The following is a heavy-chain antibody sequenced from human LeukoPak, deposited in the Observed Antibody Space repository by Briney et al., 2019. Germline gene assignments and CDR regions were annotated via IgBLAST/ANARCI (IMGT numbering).Heavy chain of an antibody. Sequence: GGSLRLSCAASGFPISTNGTSWVRQAPGKGLEWVSGIVGGDGGTYYADSVKGRFIISRDNSKNTLYVQMNSLRAEDTAVYYCVTEVSGSFPTWGQGTLVTVSS. CDR3: VTEVSGSFPT. J-gene: IGHJ4*02. CDR2: IVGGDGGT. D-gene: IGHD1-26*01. V-gene: IGHV3-23*01. CDR1: GFPISTNG.